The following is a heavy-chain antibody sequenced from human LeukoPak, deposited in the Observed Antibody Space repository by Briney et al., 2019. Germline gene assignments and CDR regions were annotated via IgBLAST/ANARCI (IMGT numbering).Heavy chain of an antibody. CDR3: ARVGDILTGYYLFDY. CDR1: GGTFSSYA. J-gene: IGHJ4*02. Sequence: VASVKVSCKASGGTFSSYAISWVRQAPGQGLEWMGGIIPIFGAANYAQKFQGRVTITADKSTSPAYMELSSLRSEDTAVYYCARVGDILTGYYLFDYWGQGTLVTVSS. D-gene: IGHD3-9*01. V-gene: IGHV1-69*06. CDR2: IIPIFGAA.